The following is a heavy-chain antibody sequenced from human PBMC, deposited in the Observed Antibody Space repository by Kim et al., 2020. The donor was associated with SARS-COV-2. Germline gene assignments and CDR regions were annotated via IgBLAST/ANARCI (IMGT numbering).Heavy chain of an antibody. V-gene: IGHV3-7*01. D-gene: IGHD3-10*01. CDR1: GFTFSSYT. CDR2: VKKDGGDK. Sequence: GSLRLSCAASGFTFSSYTMTWVRQAPGKGLEWVATVKKDGGDKYYVDSVKGRFAVSRDDAKNSLYLQMNSLRAEDTAVYYCATASGSFWGQGTLVTVSS. J-gene: IGHJ4*02. CDR3: ATASGSF.